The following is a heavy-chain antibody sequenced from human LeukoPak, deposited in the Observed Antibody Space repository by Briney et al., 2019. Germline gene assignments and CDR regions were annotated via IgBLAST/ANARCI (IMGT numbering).Heavy chain of an antibody. Sequence: GGSLRLSCAASGFTFDDHSMNWVRQAPGKGLEWVSGINWNGGTTGYVDSVKGRFTISRDNAKNSLYLQMNSLRAEDTALYHCARDRSYGSFDYWGQGTLVTVSS. J-gene: IGHJ4*02. D-gene: IGHD5-18*01. CDR1: GFTFDDHS. V-gene: IGHV3-20*01. CDR3: ARDRSYGSFDY. CDR2: INWNGGTT.